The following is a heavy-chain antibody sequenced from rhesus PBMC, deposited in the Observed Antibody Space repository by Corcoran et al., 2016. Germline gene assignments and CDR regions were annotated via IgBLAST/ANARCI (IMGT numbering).Heavy chain of an antibody. CDR2: IYGSGRST. J-gene: IGHJ4*01. Sequence: QLQLQQSGPGLLTPSVTLSVTCAVSVGSISSSYWSWIRQAPGKGLEWIGYIYGSGRSTNDNPARKSRGTLSVDTSKNQPSLKLSSVTTADTAVYYCARGGRQRDYWGQGVLVTVSS. CDR1: VGSISSSY. V-gene: IGHV4-169*01. CDR3: ARGGRQRDY. D-gene: IGHD6-25*01.